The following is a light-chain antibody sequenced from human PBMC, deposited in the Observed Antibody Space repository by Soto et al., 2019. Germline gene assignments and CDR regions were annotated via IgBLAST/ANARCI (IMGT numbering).Light chain of an antibody. CDR3: QQYNSWPPT. CDR2: GAS. CDR1: QSVSSD. Sequence: EIVMTQSPATLSVSPGERATPSRRASQSVSSDLAWYQQKPGQAPRLLIYGASTRATSIAARFSGSGSGTEFTLTITSLQSEDFAVYYCQQYNSWPPTFVGGTKV. J-gene: IGKJ4*01. V-gene: IGKV3-15*01.